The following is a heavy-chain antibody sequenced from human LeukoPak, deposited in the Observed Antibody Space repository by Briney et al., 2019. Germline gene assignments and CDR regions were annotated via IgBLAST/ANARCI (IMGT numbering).Heavy chain of an antibody. CDR3: ARGLPYYYGSGSYFWFDP. Sequence: SETLSLTCAVYGGSFSGYYWSWIRQPTGKGLEWIGEINHSGSTNYNPSLKSRVTISVDTSKNQFSLKLSSVTAADTAVYYCARGLPYYYGSGSYFWFDPWGQGTLVTVSS. D-gene: IGHD3-10*01. CDR2: INHSGST. J-gene: IGHJ5*02. V-gene: IGHV4-34*01. CDR1: GGSFSGYY.